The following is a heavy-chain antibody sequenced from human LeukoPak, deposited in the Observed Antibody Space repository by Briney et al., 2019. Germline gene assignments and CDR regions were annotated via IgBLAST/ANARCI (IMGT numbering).Heavy chain of an antibody. CDR3: ANGTIVGGRGAEK. J-gene: IGHJ4*01. CDR1: GFSFSDYS. D-gene: IGHD2-21*01. CDR2: ISGNSFHI. V-gene: IGHV3-21*01. Sequence: PGGSLRLSCAASGFSFSDYSMTWVRQAPGKALEWVSSISGNSFHIFYADSVKGRFTISRDNAYKSLYLQLNSLRAEDTAVYYCANGTIVGGRGAEKRGQGTLVPGPS.